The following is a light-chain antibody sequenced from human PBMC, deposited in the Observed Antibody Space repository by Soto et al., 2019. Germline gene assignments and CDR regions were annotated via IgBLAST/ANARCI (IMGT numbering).Light chain of an antibody. CDR2: DAS. Sequence: IQITQSPSSLSSSVLYIFSITCQASQNINNYLNWYQPKPGRAPKLLIYDASNLEAGVPSRFRGSGSGTDFTFTISRLQPEDIATYYCQQYENLPTFGQRTRLEIK. J-gene: IGKJ5*01. CDR1: QNINNY. CDR3: QQYENLPT. V-gene: IGKV1-33*01.